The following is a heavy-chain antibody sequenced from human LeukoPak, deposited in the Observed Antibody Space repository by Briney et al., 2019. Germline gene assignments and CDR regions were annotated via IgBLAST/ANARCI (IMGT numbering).Heavy chain of an antibody. Sequence: GGSLRLSCAASGFTFSSYAMHWVRQAPGKGLEWVAVISYDGSNKYYADSVKGRFTISRDNSKNTLYLQMNSLRAEDTAVYYCAGAHFDWLLDYWGQGTLVTVSS. CDR2: ISYDGSNK. CDR1: GFTFSSYA. J-gene: IGHJ4*02. D-gene: IGHD3-9*01. V-gene: IGHV3-30*04. CDR3: AGAHFDWLLDY.